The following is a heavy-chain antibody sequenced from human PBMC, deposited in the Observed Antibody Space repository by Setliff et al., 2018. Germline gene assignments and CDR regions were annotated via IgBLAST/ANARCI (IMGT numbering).Heavy chain of an antibody. CDR1: GGSFSGYY. Sequence: SETLSLTCGVYGGSFSGYYWSWIRQPPGKRLEWLGEIIPGGSTNYNPSLKSRVTIAVDTSKNQCSLKVNSVTVADTAVYYCAGKISGGFGEFSYYYYMDVWGKGTTVTVSS. CDR2: IIPGGST. D-gene: IGHD3-10*01. V-gene: IGHV4-34*12. J-gene: IGHJ6*03. CDR3: AGKISGGFGEFSYYYYMDV.